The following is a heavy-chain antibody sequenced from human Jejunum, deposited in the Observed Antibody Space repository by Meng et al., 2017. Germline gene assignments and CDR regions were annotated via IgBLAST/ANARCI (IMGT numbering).Heavy chain of an antibody. J-gene: IGHJ4*02. V-gene: IGHV3-73*01. CDR2: IRSKANSYAT. CDR3: TRHVGFDSSGYYDY. CDR1: GFTFSGSA. Sequence: GESLKISCAASGFTFSGSAMHWVRQASGKGLEWVGRIRSKANSYATAYDASVKGRFTISRDDSKNTAYLQMNSLKTEDTAVYYCTRHVGFDSSGYYDYWGQGTLVTGSS. D-gene: IGHD3-22*01.